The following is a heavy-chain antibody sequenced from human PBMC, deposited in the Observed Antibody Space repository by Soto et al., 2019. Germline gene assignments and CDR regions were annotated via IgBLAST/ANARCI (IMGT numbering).Heavy chain of an antibody. D-gene: IGHD2-15*01. Sequence: GGSLRLSCAASGFTVSSNYMSWVRQAPGKGLEWVSVIYSGGSTYYADSVKGRFTISRDNSKNTLYLQMNSLRAEDTAVYYCASDGSIVAGNDAFDIWGQGTMVTVSS. CDR3: ASDGSIVAGNDAFDI. CDR1: GFTVSSNY. V-gene: IGHV3-66*01. J-gene: IGHJ3*02. CDR2: IYSGGST.